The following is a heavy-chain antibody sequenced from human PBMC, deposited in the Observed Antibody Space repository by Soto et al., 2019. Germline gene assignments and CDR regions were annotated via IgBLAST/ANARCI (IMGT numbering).Heavy chain of an antibody. CDR1: GYTFTNYW. V-gene: IGHV5-51*01. CDR2: IYPGDSDT. D-gene: IGHD1-26*01. CDR3: ARTPGSYLYYFDY. J-gene: IGHJ4*02. Sequence: GESLKISCNGSGYTFTNYWIGWVGQMPGKGLEWMGIIYPGDSDTRYSPSFQGQVTISADKSISTAYLQWSSLKASDTAMYYCARTPGSYLYYFDYWGQGTLVTVSS.